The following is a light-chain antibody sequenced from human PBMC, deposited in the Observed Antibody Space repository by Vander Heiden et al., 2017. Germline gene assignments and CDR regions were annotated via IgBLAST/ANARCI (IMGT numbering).Light chain of an antibody. CDR2: SAS. Sequence: DIQMTQSPSSLSASIGDRVTITCRASQNTNNFLNWYQQKPGKAPKLLIYSASTLQSGVPSRFSGSGSGTDFTLTISSLEAEDFATYYCQQTYTKRTFGQGTKLEL. V-gene: IGKV1-39*01. J-gene: IGKJ2*02. CDR1: QNTNNF. CDR3: QQTYTKRT.